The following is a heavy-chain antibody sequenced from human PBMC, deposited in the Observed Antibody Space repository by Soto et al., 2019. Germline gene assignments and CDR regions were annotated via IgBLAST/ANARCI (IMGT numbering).Heavy chain of an antibody. CDR3: AKDYSNHYSMDV. V-gene: IGHV3-72*01. J-gene: IGHJ6*02. CDR2: TRNKANSYTT. Sequence: EVQLVESGGGLVQPGGSLRLSCAASGFTFSDHYMDWVRQAPGKGLEWVGRTRNKANSYTTEYAASVKGRFTISRDDSRNTVYLQMNSLRPEDTAVYYCAKDYSNHYSMDVWGQGTTVTV. CDR1: GFTFSDHY. D-gene: IGHD4-4*01.